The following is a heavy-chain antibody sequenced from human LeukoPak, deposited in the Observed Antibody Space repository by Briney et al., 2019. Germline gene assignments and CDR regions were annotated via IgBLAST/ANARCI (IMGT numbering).Heavy chain of an antibody. CDR3: ARGLGLLWFGELYTRWFDP. J-gene: IGHJ5*02. D-gene: IGHD3-10*01. CDR1: GGSFSGYY. V-gene: IGHV4-34*01. Sequence: PSETLSLTCAVYGGSFSGYYWSWIRQPPGKGLEWIGEINHSGSTNYNPSLKSRVTISVDTSKNQFSLKLSSVTAADTAVYYCARGLGLLWFGELYTRWFDPWGQGTLVTVSS. CDR2: INHSGST.